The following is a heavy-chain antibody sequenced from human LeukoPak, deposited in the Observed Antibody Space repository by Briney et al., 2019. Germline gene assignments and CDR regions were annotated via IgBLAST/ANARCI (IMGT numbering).Heavy chain of an antibody. CDR3: ARDFLGGVAVARNWFDP. D-gene: IGHD6-19*01. CDR1: GFTFSSYS. J-gene: IGHJ5*02. CDR2: ISSSSGYI. V-gene: IGHV3-21*01. Sequence: GGSLRLSCAASGFTFSSYSMNWVRQAPGKGLEWVSSISSSSGYIYYADSVKGRFTISRDNAKNSLYLQMNSLRAEDTAVYYCARDFLGGVAVARNWFDPWGQGTLVTVSS.